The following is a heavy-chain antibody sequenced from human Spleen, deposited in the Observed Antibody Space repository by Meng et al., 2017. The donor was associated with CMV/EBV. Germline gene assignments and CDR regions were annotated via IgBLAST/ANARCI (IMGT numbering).Heavy chain of an antibody. Sequence: GESLKISCAASGFTFSSYAMHWLRQAPGKGLEWVALITYDGDKQHYADSVKGRFTISRDNAKNSLYLQMNSLRAEDMALYYCAKDRVVYDFSYGMDVWGQGTTVTVSS. CDR3: AKDRVVYDFSYGMDV. D-gene: IGHD3-3*01. CDR2: ITYDGDKQ. V-gene: IGHV3-30*04. CDR1: GFTFSSYA. J-gene: IGHJ6*02.